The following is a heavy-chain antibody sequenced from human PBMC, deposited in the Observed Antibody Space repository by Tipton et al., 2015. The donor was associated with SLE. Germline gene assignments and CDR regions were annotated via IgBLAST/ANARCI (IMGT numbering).Heavy chain of an antibody. J-gene: IGHJ3*02. CDR3: ARHLRGHDAFDI. Sequence: TLSLTCTVSGGSISSYYWGWIRQPPGKGLEWIGSIYYSGSTYYNPSLKSRVTISVDTSKNQFSLKLSSVTAADTAVYYCARHLRGHDAFDIWGQGTMVTVSS. CDR1: GGSISSYY. V-gene: IGHV4-39*07. D-gene: IGHD3-16*01. CDR2: IYYSGST.